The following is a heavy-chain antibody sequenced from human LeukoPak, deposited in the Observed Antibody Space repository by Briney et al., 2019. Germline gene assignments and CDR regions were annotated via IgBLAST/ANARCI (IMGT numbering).Heavy chain of an antibody. V-gene: IGHV3-21*01. CDR1: GFTFSGYS. CDR2: ISSSSSYI. Sequence: GGSLRLSCAASGFTFSGYSMNWVRQAPGKGLEWVSSISSSSSYIYYADSVKGRFTISRDNARNSLYLQMNSLRAEDTAVYYCARDGLAAATLHWCFDLWGRGTLVTVSS. D-gene: IGHD2-15*01. CDR3: ARDGLAAATLHWCFDL. J-gene: IGHJ2*01.